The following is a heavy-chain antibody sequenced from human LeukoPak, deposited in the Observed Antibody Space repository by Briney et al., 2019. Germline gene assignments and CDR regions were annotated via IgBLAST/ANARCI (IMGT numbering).Heavy chain of an antibody. Sequence: ADTLSLTCAVYGGSFSGYYWSWIRQPPGKGREWIGEMNHSVSTNYNPSLKSRVTISVDTSKNQFSLKLSSVTAADTAVYYCARGSVVRVYNYCYYMDIWGKGTTVTVSS. V-gene: IGHV4-34*01. CDR2: MNHSVST. D-gene: IGHD4-23*01. CDR1: GGSFSGYY. CDR3: ARGSVVRVYNYCYYMDI. J-gene: IGHJ6*03.